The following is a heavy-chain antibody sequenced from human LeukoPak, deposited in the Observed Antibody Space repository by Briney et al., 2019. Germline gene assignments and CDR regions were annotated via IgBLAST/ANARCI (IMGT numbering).Heavy chain of an antibody. CDR1: GGSFSGYY. CDR3: AGGRYYYGSGSYYNGY. Sequence: SETLSLTCAVYGGSFSGYYWSWIRQPPGKGLEWIGEINHSGSTNYNPSLKSRVTISVDTSKNQFSLKLSSVTAADTAVYYCAGGRYYYGSGSYYNGYWGQGTLVTVSS. CDR2: INHSGST. J-gene: IGHJ4*02. D-gene: IGHD3-10*01. V-gene: IGHV4-34*01.